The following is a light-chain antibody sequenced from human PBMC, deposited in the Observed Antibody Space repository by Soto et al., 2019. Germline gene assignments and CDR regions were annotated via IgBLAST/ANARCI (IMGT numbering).Light chain of an antibody. V-gene: IGLV1-40*01. CDR2: GDN. CDR1: SSNIGAGYA. J-gene: IGLJ2*01. CDR3: ATWDYSLTGEV. Sequence: QSVLTQPPSVSGAPGQRVTISCTGSSSNIGAGYAVHWYQQLPGTAPKLLIYGDNNRPSGVPDRFSGSKSGTSASLAITGLQAEDEAEYYCATWDYSLTGEVFGGGTKLTVL.